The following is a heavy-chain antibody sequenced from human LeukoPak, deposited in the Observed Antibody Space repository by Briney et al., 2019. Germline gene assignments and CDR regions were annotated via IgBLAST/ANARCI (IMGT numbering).Heavy chain of an antibody. CDR3: ARLYSGSSH. D-gene: IGHD1-26*01. CDR2: INTNGFTI. J-gene: IGHJ4*02. Sequence: GGSLRLSCAASGFTFSSYEMNWVRQAPGKGLEWVAYINTNGFTIYYADSVKGRFSLSRDNAKNSLYLQMNSLRAEDTAVYYCARLYSGSSHWGQGTLVTVSS. V-gene: IGHV3-48*03. CDR1: GFTFSSYE.